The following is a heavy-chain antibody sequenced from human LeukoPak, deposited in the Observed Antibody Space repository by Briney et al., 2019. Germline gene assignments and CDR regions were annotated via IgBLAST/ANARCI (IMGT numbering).Heavy chain of an antibody. Sequence: GGSLRLSCAASGFIFSNYRMNWVRQAPGKGLEWVSSITSSSSSYIYYADSVKGRFTISRDNAKNSLYLQMNSLRAEDTAVYYCSRDLSLQFHYYGMGVWGHGTTVTVSS. V-gene: IGHV3-21*06. CDR3: SRDLSLQFHYYGMGV. CDR1: GFIFSNYR. CDR2: ITSSSSSYI. J-gene: IGHJ6*02. D-gene: IGHD4-4*01.